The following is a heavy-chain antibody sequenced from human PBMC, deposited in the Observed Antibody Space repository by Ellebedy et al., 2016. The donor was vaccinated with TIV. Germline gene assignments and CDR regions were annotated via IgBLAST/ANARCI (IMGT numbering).Heavy chain of an antibody. Sequence: GESLKISCAASGFTFSSYAMSWVRQAPGKGLEWVSAISGSGGSTYYADSVKGRFTISRDNSKNTLYLQMNSLRAEDTAVYYCARDPGYSSSWYLLDWGQGTLVTVSS. CDR3: ARDPGYSSSWYLLD. J-gene: IGHJ4*02. CDR1: GFTFSSYA. V-gene: IGHV3-23*01. D-gene: IGHD6-13*01. CDR2: ISGSGGST.